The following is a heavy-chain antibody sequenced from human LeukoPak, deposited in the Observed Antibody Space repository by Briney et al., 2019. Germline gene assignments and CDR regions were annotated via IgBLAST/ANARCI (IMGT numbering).Heavy chain of an antibody. V-gene: IGHV3-30*02. CDR2: IRSDGNNK. Sequence: GGALRLSCAASGFTFSSYGMHWVRQAPGKGLEWVAFIRSDGNNKFYADSLKGRFTVFRDNSRNNVYLQMNSLRIEDTAVYYCPRDTGDYYDSSGYYYAGWFDPWGQGTLVTVSS. CDR1: GFTFSSYG. J-gene: IGHJ5*02. D-gene: IGHD3-22*01. CDR3: PRDTGDYYDSSGYYYAGWFDP.